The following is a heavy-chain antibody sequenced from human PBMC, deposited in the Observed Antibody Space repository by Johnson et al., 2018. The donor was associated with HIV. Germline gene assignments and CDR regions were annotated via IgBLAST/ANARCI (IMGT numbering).Heavy chain of an antibody. CDR2: IHSGGST. J-gene: IGHJ3*02. Sequence: QVRLVESGGRVVRPGGSLRLSCVASGFTFDDYGMHWVRQAPGKGLEWVSVIHSGGSTYYADSVEGRFTISRDNSKNTVLLQMNSLRVEDTAVYYCARGGHCGGDCAGAKQALDIWGQGTRVTVSS. CDR3: ARGGHCGGDCAGAKQALDI. CDR1: GFTFDDYG. D-gene: IGHD2-21*01. V-gene: IGHV3-NL1*01.